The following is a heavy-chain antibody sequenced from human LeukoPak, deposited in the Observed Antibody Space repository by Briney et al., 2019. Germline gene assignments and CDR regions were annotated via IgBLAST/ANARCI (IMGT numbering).Heavy chain of an antibody. Sequence: ASVKVSFKGTGYTFTDYYMHWLGQAPGQGLEWMGWINPNGGGTNYAQKFQGRVTMTRDTSISTAYMELSRLRSDDTAVYYCARGCGGTTKQKKCFDYWGQGTLVTVSS. CDR1: GYTFTDYY. CDR3: ARGCGGTTKQKKCFDY. D-gene: IGHD1-7*01. V-gene: IGHV1-2*02. CDR2: INPNGGGT. J-gene: IGHJ4*02.